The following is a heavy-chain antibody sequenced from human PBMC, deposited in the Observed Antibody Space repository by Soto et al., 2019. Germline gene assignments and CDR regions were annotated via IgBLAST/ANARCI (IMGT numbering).Heavy chain of an antibody. CDR1: GYSSSRGYY. V-gene: IGHV4-38-2*01. D-gene: IGHD2-21*02. CDR2: IYHSGST. Sequence: SETLSLSSGVSGYSSSRGYYWAGIRQPPGKGLEWIGSIYHSGSTYYNPSLKSRVTISVDTSKNQFSLKLSSVTAADTAVYYCATMVVTAIRHAFDIWGQGTMVT. J-gene: IGHJ3*02. CDR3: ATMVVTAIRHAFDI.